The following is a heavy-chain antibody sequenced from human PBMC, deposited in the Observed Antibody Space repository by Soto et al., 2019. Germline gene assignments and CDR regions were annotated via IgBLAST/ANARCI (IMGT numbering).Heavy chain of an antibody. Sequence: SETLSLTCTVSGGSISSGGSYWVWIRRHPWKGLEWIVYIYYIGSTYYNPSLKSRVTISVDTSKNQFSLKLSSVTAADTAVYYCARAASVASVWFDPWGQGTLVTVSS. CDR1: GGSISSGGSY. CDR2: IYYIGST. J-gene: IGHJ5*02. CDR3: ARAASVASVWFDP. D-gene: IGHD2-15*01. V-gene: IGHV4-31*03.